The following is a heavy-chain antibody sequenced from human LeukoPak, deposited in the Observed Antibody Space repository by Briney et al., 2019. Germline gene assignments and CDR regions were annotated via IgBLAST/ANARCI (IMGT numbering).Heavy chain of an antibody. CDR2: IIPIFGTA. V-gene: IGHV1-69*13. J-gene: IGHJ6*02. CDR3: ARDEAPPPGYYYYGMDV. D-gene: IGHD1-14*01. CDR1: GGTFSSYA. Sequence: ASVKVSCKASGGTFSSYAISWVQQAPGQGLEWMGGIIPIFGTANYAQKFQGRVTITADESTSTAYMELSSLRSEDTAVYYCARDEAPPPGYYYYGMDVWGQGTTVTVSS.